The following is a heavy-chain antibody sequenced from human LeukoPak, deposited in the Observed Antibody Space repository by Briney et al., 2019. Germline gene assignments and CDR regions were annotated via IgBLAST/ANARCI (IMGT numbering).Heavy chain of an antibody. CDR3: AREEFAGASIDY. D-gene: IGHD3-16*01. CDR2: INPNSGGT. CDR1: GYTFTGYY. V-gene: IGHV1-2*02. J-gene: IGHJ4*02. Sequence: ASVTVSCKASGYTFTGYYMHWVRQAPGQGLEWMGWINPNSGGTNYAQKFQGRVTMTRDTSISTAYMELSRLRSDDTAVYYCAREEFAGASIDYWGQGTLVTVSS.